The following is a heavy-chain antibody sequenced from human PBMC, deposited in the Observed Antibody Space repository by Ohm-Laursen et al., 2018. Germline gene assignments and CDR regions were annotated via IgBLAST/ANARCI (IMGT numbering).Heavy chain of an antibody. CDR3: AKDVGVAFAYDS. CDR1: GFTFEDSA. CDR2: ISWNSVTL. V-gene: IGHV3-9*01. Sequence: SLRLSCAASGFTFEDSAMQWVRQAPGKGLEWVAGISWNSVTLDYADSVKGRFTVSRDNSKDTLYLQMNSLRNEDTAIYYCAKDVGVAFAYDSWGQGTLVTVSS. D-gene: IGHD2-15*01. J-gene: IGHJ4*02.